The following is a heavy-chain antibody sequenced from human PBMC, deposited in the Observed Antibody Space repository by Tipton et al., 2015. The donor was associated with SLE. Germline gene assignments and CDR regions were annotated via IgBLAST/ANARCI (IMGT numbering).Heavy chain of an antibody. CDR2: IYYSGST. J-gene: IGHJ3*02. CDR3: AGVSRDAFEI. Sequence: TLSLTCTVSRGSITSYYWSWIRQHPGKGLEWIGYIYYSGSTYYNPSLKSRVTISVDTSKNQFSLKLSSVTAADTAVYYCAGVSRDAFEIWGQGTMVTVSS. D-gene: IGHD5/OR15-5a*01. CDR1: RGSITSYY. V-gene: IGHV4-59*06.